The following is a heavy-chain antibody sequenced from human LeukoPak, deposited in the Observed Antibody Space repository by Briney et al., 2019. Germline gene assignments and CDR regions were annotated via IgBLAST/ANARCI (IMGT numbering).Heavy chain of an antibody. CDR2: IYYSGST. D-gene: IGHD2-21*02. CDR1: GGSISSYY. V-gene: IGHV4-59*01. J-gene: IGHJ4*02. CDR3: ARGGDSYFDY. Sequence: PSETLSLTCTVSGGSISSYYWSWIRQPPGKGLEWIGYIYYSGSTNYNPSLKSRVSISVDTSKNQFSLKLSSVTAADTAVYYCARGGDSYFDYWGQGTLVTVSS.